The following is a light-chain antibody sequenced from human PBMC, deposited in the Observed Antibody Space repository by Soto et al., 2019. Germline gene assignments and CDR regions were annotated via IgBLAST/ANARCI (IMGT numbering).Light chain of an antibody. CDR1: QGISSY. V-gene: IGKV1-9*01. Sequence: IPLTQSPSSLSASVGDRVTITCRASQGISSYLAWYQQKPGKAPKLLIYAASTLQSGVLSRFSGSGSGTDFTLTISSLQPEDFATYYCQQLNSYPLTFGQGTKLEIK. CDR3: QQLNSYPLT. CDR2: AAS. J-gene: IGKJ2*01.